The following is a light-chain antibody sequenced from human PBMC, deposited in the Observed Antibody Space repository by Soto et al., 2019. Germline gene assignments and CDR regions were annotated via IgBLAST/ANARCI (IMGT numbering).Light chain of an antibody. CDR3: SSYTTSTTPSYV. CDR2: GVS. J-gene: IGLJ1*01. Sequence: QSVLTQPASVSGSPGQSITISCTGTSSDVGGYNSVSWYQQHPGKAPKLMIYGVSSRPSGVSNRFSGSKSGNTASLTISGLQTEDEADYYCSSYTTSTTPSYVFGTGTKLTVL. CDR1: SSDVGGYNS. V-gene: IGLV2-14*01.